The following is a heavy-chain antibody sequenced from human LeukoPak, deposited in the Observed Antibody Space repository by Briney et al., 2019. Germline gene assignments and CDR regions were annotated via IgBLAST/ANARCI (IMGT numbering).Heavy chain of an antibody. J-gene: IGHJ5*02. D-gene: IGHD6-13*01. CDR2: IYYSGST. CDR1: GGSISGYY. CDR3: ARDPSYSSSWYAVGPWFDP. V-gene: IGHV4-59*12. Sequence: SETLSLTCGVYGGSISGYYWSWIRQPPGKGLEWIGYIYYSGSTNYNPSLKSRVTISVDTSKNQFSLKLSSVTAADTAVYYCARDPSYSSSWYAVGPWFDPWGQGTLVTVSS.